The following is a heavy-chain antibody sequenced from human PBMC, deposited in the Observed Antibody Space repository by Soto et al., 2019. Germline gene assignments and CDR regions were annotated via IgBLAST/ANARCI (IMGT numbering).Heavy chain of an antibody. Sequence: LRLSCAASGFTLSSCVMTWVRQAPGKGLEWVSGIDVGGGGTYYADSVKGRFTISRDNSKNTLYLQMNSLGADDTAVYYCAKGPEQLVHGVFDYWGQGVLVTVSS. CDR3: AKGPEQLVHGVFDY. D-gene: IGHD6-6*01. J-gene: IGHJ4*02. CDR2: IDVGGGGT. V-gene: IGHV3-23*01. CDR1: GFTLSSCV.